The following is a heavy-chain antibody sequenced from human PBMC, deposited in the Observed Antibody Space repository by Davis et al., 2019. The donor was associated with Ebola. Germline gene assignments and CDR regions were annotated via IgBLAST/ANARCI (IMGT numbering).Heavy chain of an antibody. CDR2: MSPDSDSA. J-gene: IGHJ4*02. CDR3: ARGIRSRLWYYFDS. V-gene: IGHV1-8*03. CDR1: RYAFGAFH. Sequence: ASVKVSCKASRYAFGAFHINWVRQAPGQGLEWMGWMSPDSDSAEYAQKFQGRVTISRDTSLSTAYLELTSLRSDDTAVYYCARGIRSRLWYYFDSWGQGSLVTVSS. D-gene: IGHD3-16*01.